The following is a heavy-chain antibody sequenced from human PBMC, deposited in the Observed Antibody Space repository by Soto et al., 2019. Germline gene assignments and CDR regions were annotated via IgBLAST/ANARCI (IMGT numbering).Heavy chain of an antibody. V-gene: IGHV3-30-3*01. CDR2: ISYDGSNK. CDR3: ARDYMIVVVTNWFDP. Sequence: GGSLRLSCAASGFTFSSYAMHWVRQAPGKGLERVAVISYDGSNKYYADSVKGRFTISRDNSKNTLYLQMNSLRAEDTAVYYCARDYMIVVVTNWFDPWGQGTLVTVSS. CDR1: GFTFSSYA. D-gene: IGHD3-22*01. J-gene: IGHJ5*02.